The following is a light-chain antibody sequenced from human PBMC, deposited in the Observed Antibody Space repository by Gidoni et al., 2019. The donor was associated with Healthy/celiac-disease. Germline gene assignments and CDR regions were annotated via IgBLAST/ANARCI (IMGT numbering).Light chain of an antibody. CDR1: QSVSSY. CDR2: DAS. J-gene: IGKJ1*01. Sequence: EMVLTQSPATLSLSPGERATLSCRASQSVSSYLDWYQQKPGQAPRLLIYDASNRATGIPARFSGSGSGTDFTLTISSLEPEDFAVYYCQQRSNWPPWTFGQGTKVEIK. V-gene: IGKV3-11*01. CDR3: QQRSNWPPWT.